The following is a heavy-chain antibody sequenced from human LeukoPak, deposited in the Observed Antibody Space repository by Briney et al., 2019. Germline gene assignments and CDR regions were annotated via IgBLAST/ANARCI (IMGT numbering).Heavy chain of an antibody. D-gene: IGHD6-13*01. CDR3: AKGASSWENYFDY. CDR1: GFTFSNYA. CDR2: FSGSGGST. V-gene: IGHV3-23*01. J-gene: IGHJ4*02. Sequence: PGGSLRLSCAASGFTFSNYAMSWVRRAPGKGLEWVSVFSGSGGSTECADSVKGRFTISRDNSKNTLYLQMNSLRAEDTAIYYCAKGASSWENYFDYWGQGTLVTVSS.